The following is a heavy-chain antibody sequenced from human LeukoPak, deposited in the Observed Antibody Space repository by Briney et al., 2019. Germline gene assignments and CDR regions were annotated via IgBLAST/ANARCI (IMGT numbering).Heavy chain of an antibody. CDR2: IIPIFGTA. D-gene: IGHD3-10*01. J-gene: IGHJ4*02. CDR3: ARGYYYGSGSSPFDY. CDR1: GGTFISYA. V-gene: IGHV1-69*13. Sequence: SVKVSCKASGGTFISYAISWVRQAPGQGLEWMGGIIPIFGTANYAQKFQGRVTITADESTSTAYMELSSLRSEDTAVYYCARGYYYGSGSSPFDYWGQGTLVTVSS.